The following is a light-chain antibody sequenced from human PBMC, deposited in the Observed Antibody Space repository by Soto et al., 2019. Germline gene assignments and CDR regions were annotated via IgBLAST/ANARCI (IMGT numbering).Light chain of an antibody. CDR3: QKYGSSPWT. CDR1: QSVSSSY. V-gene: IGKV3-20*01. Sequence: LSTQSPGTPSLSPGARATHSCRASQSVSSSYLVWHQQKPGQAHRLLIYAASRRATGIPDRFSGSGSGTDFTLTISRLEPEEFAVYYCQKYGSSPWTFGQGTKVDIK. J-gene: IGKJ1*01. CDR2: AAS.